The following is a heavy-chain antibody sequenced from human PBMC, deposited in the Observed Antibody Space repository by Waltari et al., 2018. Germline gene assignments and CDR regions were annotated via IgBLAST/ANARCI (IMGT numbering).Heavy chain of an antibody. Sequence: QVQLQESGPGLVEPSGTLSLTCAVSGDSIDNNWWSWVRQPPGKGLEWIGQIDYNGITSYTPSLRSRVTISSDKSKNHFSLKLTSVTAADTAVYYCARHGG. V-gene: IGHV4-4*02. J-gene: IGHJ1*01. CDR1: GDSIDNNW. CDR2: IDYNGIT. CDR3: ARH.